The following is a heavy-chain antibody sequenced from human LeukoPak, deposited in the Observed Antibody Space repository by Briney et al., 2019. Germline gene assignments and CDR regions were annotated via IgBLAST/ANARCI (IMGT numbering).Heavy chain of an antibody. D-gene: IGHD1-7*01. J-gene: IGHJ5*02. CDR1: GFTFSSHW. CDR3: ARDDWNSNWFDP. V-gene: IGHV3-74*01. CDR2: INSDGSIT. Sequence: GGSLRLSCAASGFTFSSHWMHWVRQAPGKGLVWVSRINSDGSITTYADSVEGRFTISRDNAKNTLYLQMNSLRAEDTAVYYCARDDWNSNWFDPWGQGTLVTVSS.